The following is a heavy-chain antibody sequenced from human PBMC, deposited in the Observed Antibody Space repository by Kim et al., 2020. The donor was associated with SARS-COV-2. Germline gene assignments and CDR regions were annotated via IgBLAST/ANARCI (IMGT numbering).Heavy chain of an antibody. D-gene: IGHD6-6*01. Sequence: ADSVKGRFTISRDNSKTSLYLQMNSLRTEDTALYYWAKDTRYSSSSDFDYWGQGTLVTVSS. V-gene: IGHV3-43*01. J-gene: IGHJ4*02. CDR3: AKDTRYSSSSDFDY.